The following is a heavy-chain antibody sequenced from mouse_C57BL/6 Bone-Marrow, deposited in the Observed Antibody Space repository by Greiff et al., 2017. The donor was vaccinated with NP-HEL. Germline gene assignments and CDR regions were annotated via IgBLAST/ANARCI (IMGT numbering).Heavy chain of an antibody. CDR1: GYSITSDY. Sequence: EVKLVESGPGLAKPSQTLSLTCSVTGYSITSDYWNWIRKFPGNKLEYMGYISYSGSTYYNPSLKSRISITRDTSKNQYYLKLNSVTTEDTATYYFARSPLWLRRNYYAMDYWGQGTSVTVSS. J-gene: IGHJ4*01. V-gene: IGHV3-8*01. CDR2: ISYSGST. CDR3: ARSPLWLRRNYYAMDY. D-gene: IGHD2-2*01.